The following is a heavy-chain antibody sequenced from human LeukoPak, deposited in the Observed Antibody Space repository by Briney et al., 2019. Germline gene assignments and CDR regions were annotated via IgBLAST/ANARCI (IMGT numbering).Heavy chain of an antibody. V-gene: IGHV4-38-2*02. J-gene: IGHJ4*02. CDR2: IYHSGST. CDR3: AREEGRYGDYPRSYFDY. D-gene: IGHD4-17*01. CDR1: GYSISSGYY. Sequence: SETLSLTCTVSGYSISSGYYWGWIRQPPGTGLEWIGSIYHSGSTYYNPSLKSRVTISVDTSKNQFSLKLSSVTAADTAVYYCAREEGRYGDYPRSYFDYWGQGTLVTVSS.